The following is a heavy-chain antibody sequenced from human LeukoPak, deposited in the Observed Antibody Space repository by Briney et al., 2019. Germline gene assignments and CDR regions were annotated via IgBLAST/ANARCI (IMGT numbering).Heavy chain of an antibody. J-gene: IGHJ4*02. V-gene: IGHV3-33*01. D-gene: IGHD2-21*02. CDR3: ARGAVTAILGHDY. Sequence: PGGSLRLSCAASGFTFSSYGMHWVRQAPGKGLEWVAVIWYDGSNKYYADSVKGRFTISRDNSKNTLYLQMNSLRAEDTAVYYCARGAVTAILGHDYWGQGTLDTVSS. CDR2: IWYDGSNK. CDR1: GFTFSSYG.